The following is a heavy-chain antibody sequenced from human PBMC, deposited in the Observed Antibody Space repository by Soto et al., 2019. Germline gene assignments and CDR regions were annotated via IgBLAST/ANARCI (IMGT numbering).Heavy chain of an antibody. J-gene: IGHJ5*02. CDR3: ARQSSGWYNWFDP. D-gene: IGHD6-19*01. CDR2: IYYSGSI. V-gene: IGHV4-39*01. Sequence: PSETLSLTCSVSGGSISSSSYYGGWIRQPPGKGLEWIGSIYYSGSIYYNPSLKSRVTISVDTSKNQFSLKLSSVTAAETAVYYCARQSSGWYNWFDPWGQGTLVTVS. CDR1: GGSISSSSYY.